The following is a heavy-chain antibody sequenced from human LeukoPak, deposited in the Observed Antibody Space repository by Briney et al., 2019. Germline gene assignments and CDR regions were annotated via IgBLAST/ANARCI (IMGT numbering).Heavy chain of an antibody. CDR3: ARVYGDHFGSGVIDY. CDR1: GYTFTGYY. CDR2: INPNSGGT. D-gene: IGHD3-10*01. V-gene: IGHV1-2*02. J-gene: IGHJ4*02. Sequence: ASVKVSCKASGYTFTGYYMHWVRQAPGQGLEWMGWINPNSGGTSYAQKFQGRVTMTRDTSISTAYMELSRLRSDDTAVYYCARVYGDHFGSGVIDYWGQGTLVTVSS.